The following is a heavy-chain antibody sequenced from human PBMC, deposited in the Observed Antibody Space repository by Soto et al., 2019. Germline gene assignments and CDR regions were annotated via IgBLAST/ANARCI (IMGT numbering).Heavy chain of an antibody. CDR3: ASRLGAAEYYYYYGMDV. Sequence: PSETLSLTCTVSGGSISSSSYYWGWIRQPPGKGLEWIGSIYYSGSTYYNPSLKSRVTISVDTSKNQFSLKLSSVTAADTAVYYCASRLGAAEYYYYYGMDVWGQGTTVTVSS. CDR2: IYYSGST. V-gene: IGHV4-39*01. CDR1: GGSISSSSYY. D-gene: IGHD3-10*01. J-gene: IGHJ6*02.